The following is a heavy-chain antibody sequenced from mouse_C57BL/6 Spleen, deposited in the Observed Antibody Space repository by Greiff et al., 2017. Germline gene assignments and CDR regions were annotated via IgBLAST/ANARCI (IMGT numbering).Heavy chain of an antibody. CDR3: AREYYGSSPYDAMDY. J-gene: IGHJ4*01. Sequence: VQLQQSGAELVRPGASVKLSCKASGYTFTDYYINWVKQRPGQGLEWIARIYPGSGNTYYNEKFKGKATLTAEKSSSTAYMQLSSLTSEDSAVYFCAREYYGSSPYDAMDYWGQGTSVTVSS. V-gene: IGHV1-76*01. D-gene: IGHD1-1*01. CDR1: GYTFTDYY. CDR2: IYPGSGNT.